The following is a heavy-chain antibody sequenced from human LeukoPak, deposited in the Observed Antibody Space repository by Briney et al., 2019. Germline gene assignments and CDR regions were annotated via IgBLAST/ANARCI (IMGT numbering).Heavy chain of an antibody. D-gene: IGHD3-10*01. Sequence: SETLSLTCTVSGGSISNYYWGWIRQPPGKGLEWIGSIYYSGSTYYNPSLKSRVTISVDTSKNQFSLKLSSVTAADTAVYYCARLGYYGSGSLVDYFDYWGQGTLVTVSS. J-gene: IGHJ4*02. V-gene: IGHV4-39*01. CDR1: GGSISNYY. CDR3: ARLGYYGSGSLVDYFDY. CDR2: IYYSGST.